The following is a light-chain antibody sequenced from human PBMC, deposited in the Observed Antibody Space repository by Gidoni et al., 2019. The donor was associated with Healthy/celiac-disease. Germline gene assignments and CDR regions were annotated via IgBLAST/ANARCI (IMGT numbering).Light chain of an antibody. CDR1: QRVSSY. J-gene: IGKJ4*02. CDR3: QQSSNRPLT. Sequence: ENVLTQSPATLSLSPGDRATLACRASQRVSSYLAWYQQKPGQAPRLLIYDASNRATGIPARFSGSGSGTDFTLTISSLEPEDFAVYYCQQSSNRPLTFGGGTKVEIK. V-gene: IGKV3-11*01. CDR2: DAS.